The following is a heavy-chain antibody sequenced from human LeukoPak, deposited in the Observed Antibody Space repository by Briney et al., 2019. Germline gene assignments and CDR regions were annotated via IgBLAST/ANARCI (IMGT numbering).Heavy chain of an antibody. J-gene: IGHJ4*02. Sequence: GGSLRLSCAASGFTFSSYGMHWVRQAPGKGLEWVAVISYGGSNKYYADSVKGRFTISRDNSKNTLYLQMNSLRAEDTAVYYCAKKNASYYDSSGYYLDYWGQGTLVTVSS. CDR1: GFTFSSYG. D-gene: IGHD3-22*01. V-gene: IGHV3-30*18. CDR3: AKKNASYYDSSGYYLDY. CDR2: ISYGGSNK.